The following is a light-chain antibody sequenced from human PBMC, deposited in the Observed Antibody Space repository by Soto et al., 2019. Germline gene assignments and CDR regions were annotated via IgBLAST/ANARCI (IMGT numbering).Light chain of an antibody. J-gene: IGKJ4*01. CDR3: HQYTSLPYT. CDR2: GAS. CDR1: QGISRE. Sequence: DIQMTQSPSSLSASVGDRIAITCQASQGISRELNWYQQKPGKAPELLIYGASNLQTGVPSRLSGGGSGTHFSLTISALQPEDVATYYCHQYTSLPYTFGGGTTVEI. V-gene: IGKV1-33*01.